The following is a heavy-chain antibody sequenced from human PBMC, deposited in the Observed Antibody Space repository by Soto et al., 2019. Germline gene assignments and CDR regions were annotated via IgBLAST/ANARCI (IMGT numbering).Heavy chain of an antibody. CDR2: IWYDGSNK. J-gene: IGHJ6*02. Sequence: GGSLRLSCAASGFTFSSYGMHWVRQAPSKGLEWVAVIWYDGSNKYYADSVKGRFTISRDNSKNTLYLQMNSLRAEDTAVYYCARGRAVTTYYYYGMDVWGQGTTVTVSS. V-gene: IGHV3-33*01. CDR1: GFTFSSYG. CDR3: ARGRAVTTYYYYGMDV. D-gene: IGHD4-4*01.